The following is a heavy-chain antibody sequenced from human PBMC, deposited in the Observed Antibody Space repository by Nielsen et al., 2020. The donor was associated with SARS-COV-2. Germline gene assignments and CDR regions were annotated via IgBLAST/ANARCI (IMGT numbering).Heavy chain of an antibody. V-gene: IGHV1-18*01. D-gene: IGHD6-19*01. CDR3: ARWRTYGNGWDF. CDR1: GYTFSNFG. CDR2: ISGFYGNT. Sequence: ASVKVSCKASGYTFSNFGLSWVRQAPGRGLEWIGWISGFYGNTNYLQKFKGRVTMTTHSSTGTVYMELRSLRADDTAIYYCARWRTYGNGWDFWGQGTLVTVSS. J-gene: IGHJ4*02.